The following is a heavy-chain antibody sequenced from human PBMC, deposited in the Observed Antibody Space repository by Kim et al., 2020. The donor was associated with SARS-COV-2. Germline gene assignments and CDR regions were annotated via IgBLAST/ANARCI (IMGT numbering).Heavy chain of an antibody. J-gene: IGHJ4*01. CDR3: ARDQYSSSWYEGIDY. D-gene: IGHD6-13*01. CDR1: GFTFSDYY. Sequence: GGSLRLSCAASGFTFSDYYMSWIRQAPGKGLEWVSYISSSGSTIYYADSVKGRFTISRDNAKNSPYLQMNSLRAEDTAVYYCARDQYSSSWYEGIDYWGQGTLVTVSS. CDR2: ISSSGSTI. V-gene: IGHV3-11*01.